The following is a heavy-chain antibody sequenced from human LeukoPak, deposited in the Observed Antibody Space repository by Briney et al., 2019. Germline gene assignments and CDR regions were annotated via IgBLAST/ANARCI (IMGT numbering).Heavy chain of an antibody. CDR1: GFTFSSYS. Sequence: GGSLRLSCAASGFTFSSYSMKCVRQAPGKGLEWVSSISSSSSSYIYYADSVKGRFTISRDDAKNSLYLQTNSLRAEDTAVYYCPRGWDGYWGQGTLVTVSS. D-gene: IGHD1-26*01. CDR2: ISSSSSSYI. CDR3: PRGWDGY. V-gene: IGHV3-21*01. J-gene: IGHJ4*02.